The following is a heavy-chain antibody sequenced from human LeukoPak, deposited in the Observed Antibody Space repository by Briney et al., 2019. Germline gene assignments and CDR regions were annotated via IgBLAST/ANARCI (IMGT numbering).Heavy chain of an antibody. J-gene: IGHJ4*02. CDR1: GFTFSSYA. V-gene: IGHV3-30*04. D-gene: IGHD3-22*01. CDR3: ASELSHYYDSSGYYRDDY. Sequence: PGGSLRLSCAASGFTFSSYAMHWVRQAPGKGLEWVAVISYDGSNKYYADSVKGRFTISRDNSKNTLYLQMNSLRAEDTAVYYCASELSHYYDSSGYYRDDYWGQGTLVTVSS. CDR2: ISYDGSNK.